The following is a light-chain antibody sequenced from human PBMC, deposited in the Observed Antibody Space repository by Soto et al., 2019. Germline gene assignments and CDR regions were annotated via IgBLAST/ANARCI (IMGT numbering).Light chain of an antibody. V-gene: IGLV7-46*01. J-gene: IGLJ1*01. CDR3: LLAYNGPYV. Sequence: QAVVTQDPSLTVSPGGTVTVTCGSSTGAVTNGHYPYWFQQKPGQAPRTLIYDTTNRHSWTPARFSGSLLGGKAALTLSGAQPEDEAEYYCLLAYNGPYVFGTGTQVTVL. CDR1: TGAVTNGHY. CDR2: DTT.